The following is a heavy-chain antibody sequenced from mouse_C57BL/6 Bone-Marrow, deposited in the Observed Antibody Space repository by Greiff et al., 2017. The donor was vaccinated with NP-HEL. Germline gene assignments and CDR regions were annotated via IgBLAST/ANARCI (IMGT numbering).Heavy chain of an antibody. CDR3: ARTLYYGNYGSWFAY. D-gene: IGHD2-1*01. J-gene: IGHJ3*01. CDR1: GYTFTDYN. Sequence: VQLQQSGPELVKPGASVKIPCKASGYTFTDYNMDWVKQSHGKSLEWIGDINPNNGGTIYNQKFKGKATLTVDKSSSTAYMELRSLTSEDTAVYYCARTLYYGNYGSWFAYWGQGTLVTVSA. V-gene: IGHV1-18*01. CDR2: INPNNGGT.